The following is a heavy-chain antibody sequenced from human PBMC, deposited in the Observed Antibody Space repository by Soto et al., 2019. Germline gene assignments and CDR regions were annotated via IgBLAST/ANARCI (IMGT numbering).Heavy chain of an antibody. V-gene: IGHV3-23*01. CDR1: GFTFSSYA. CDR2: ISGSGGST. CDR3: AKNYYDSSGYLYYFDY. Sequence: GGSLRLSCAASGFTFSSYAMSWVRQAPGKGLEWVSAISGSGGSTYYADSVKGRFTISRDNSKNTLYLQMNSLRAEDTAVYYCAKNYYDSSGYLYYFDYWGQGTLVTVSS. D-gene: IGHD3-22*01. J-gene: IGHJ4*02.